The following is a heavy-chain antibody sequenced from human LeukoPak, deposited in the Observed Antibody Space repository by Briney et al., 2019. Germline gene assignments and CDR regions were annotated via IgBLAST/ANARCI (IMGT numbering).Heavy chain of an antibody. Sequence: EVSVKVSCKVSGYTLTELSMHWVRQAPGKGLEWMGGFDPEDGETIYAQKFQGRVTMTEDTSTDTAYMELSSLRSEDTAVYYCATDRDTMVRGVIIPHGMDVWGQGTTVTVSS. J-gene: IGHJ6*02. CDR1: GYTLTELS. D-gene: IGHD3-10*01. V-gene: IGHV1-24*01. CDR3: ATDRDTMVRGVIIPHGMDV. CDR2: FDPEDGET.